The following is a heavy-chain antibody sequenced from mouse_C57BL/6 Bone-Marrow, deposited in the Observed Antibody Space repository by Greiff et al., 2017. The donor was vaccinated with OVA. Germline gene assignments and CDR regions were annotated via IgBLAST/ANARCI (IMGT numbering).Heavy chain of an antibody. V-gene: IGHV1-64*01. CDR1: GYTFTSYW. D-gene: IGHD2-12*01. Sequence: QVQLKQPGAELVKPGASVKLSCKASGYTFTSYWMHWVKQRPGQGLEWIGMIHPNSGSTNYNEKFKSKATLTVDKSSSTAYMQLSSLTSEDSAVYYCARWAYAHFDYWGQGTTLTVSS. J-gene: IGHJ2*01. CDR2: IHPNSGST. CDR3: ARWAYAHFDY.